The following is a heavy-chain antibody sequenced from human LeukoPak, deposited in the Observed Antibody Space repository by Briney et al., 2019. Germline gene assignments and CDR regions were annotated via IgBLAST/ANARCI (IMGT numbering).Heavy chain of an antibody. CDR3: ARRHGLERGGWYRGDSWFDP. Sequence: SETLSLTCAVYGGSSSDHHWSWIRQPPGKGLEWLGEISHSGSTNYNPSLKSRVTILVDTSKNQFSLKLSSVTAADTAVYYCARRHGLERGGWYRGDSWFDPWGQGTLVTVSS. J-gene: IGHJ5*02. V-gene: IGHV4-34*01. D-gene: IGHD6-19*01. CDR2: ISHSGST. CDR1: GGSSSDHH.